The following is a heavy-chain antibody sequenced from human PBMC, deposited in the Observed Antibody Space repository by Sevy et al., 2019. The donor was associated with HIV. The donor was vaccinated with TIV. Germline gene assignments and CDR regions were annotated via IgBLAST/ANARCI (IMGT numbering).Heavy chain of an antibody. Sequence: GSLRLSCVASGFIFSTSPMHWVRQAPGKGLECVAILSYDDSDENYADSVKGRFTISRDNSKNTLYLQMNSLRTEDTAVYYCAKDDLGSIDYWGQGTLVTVSS. J-gene: IGHJ4*02. D-gene: IGHD3-10*01. CDR1: GFIFSTSP. CDR2: LSYDDSDE. V-gene: IGHV3-30-3*02. CDR3: AKDDLGSIDY.